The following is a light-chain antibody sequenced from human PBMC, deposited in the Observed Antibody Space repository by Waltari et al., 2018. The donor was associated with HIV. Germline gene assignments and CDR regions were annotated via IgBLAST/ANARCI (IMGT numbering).Light chain of an antibody. V-gene: IGLV1-51*01. CDR3: ATWDSSLNAWV. Sequence: QPVLTQPPSLSAPSGQTVTISCSGSGSNIANNYVSWYQQFPGAAPKLRIYDNNKRPSGNPDRFSGSKSGTSATLGITAVQAGDEAAYYCATWDSSLNAWVFGGGTRLAVL. CDR2: DNN. J-gene: IGLJ3*02. CDR1: GSNIANNY.